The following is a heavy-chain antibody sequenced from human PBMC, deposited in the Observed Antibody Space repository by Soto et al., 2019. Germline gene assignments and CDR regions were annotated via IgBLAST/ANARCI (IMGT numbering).Heavy chain of an antibody. CDR1: GGSFSGYY. J-gene: IGHJ4*02. CDR2: INHSGST. CDR3: AISQDRGGRTTFIY. D-gene: IGHD3-16*01. Sequence: SETLSLTCAVYGGSFSGYYWSWIRQPPGKGLEWIGEINHSGSTNYNPSLKSRVTISVDTSKNQFSLKLSSVTTEDTALYYCAISQDRGGRTTFIYWGQGTQVTVSS. V-gene: IGHV4-34*01.